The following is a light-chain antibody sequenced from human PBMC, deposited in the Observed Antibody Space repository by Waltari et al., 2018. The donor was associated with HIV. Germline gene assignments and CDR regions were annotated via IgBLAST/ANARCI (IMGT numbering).Light chain of an antibody. CDR3: AAWDDRLNGVV. CDR1: RSNIGSNT. V-gene: IGLV1-44*01. CDR2: IKN. J-gene: IGLJ3*02. Sequence: QSVLTQPPSASGTPGQTVTISCSGGRSNIGSNTVNWYQKLPGTAPKLFMYIKNQRPSGVPDRFSGSKSGTSASLAISGLQSEDEADYYCAAWDDRLNGVVFGGGTKLTVL.